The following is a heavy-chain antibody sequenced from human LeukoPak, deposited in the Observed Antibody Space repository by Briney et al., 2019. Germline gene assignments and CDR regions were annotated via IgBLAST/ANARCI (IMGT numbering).Heavy chain of an antibody. CDR3: ARGYCNSGSCFDF. D-gene: IGHD2/OR15-2a*01. V-gene: IGHV3-21*01. CDR1: GFTFSTYS. CDR2: ISSSSSYI. J-gene: IGHJ4*02. Sequence: PGGSLRLSCAASGFTFSTYSMNWVRQAPGKGLEWVSSISSSSSYINYADSVKGRFTISRDNAKNSLYLQMNSVRAEDTAVYYCARGYCNSGSCFDFWGQGTRVTASS.